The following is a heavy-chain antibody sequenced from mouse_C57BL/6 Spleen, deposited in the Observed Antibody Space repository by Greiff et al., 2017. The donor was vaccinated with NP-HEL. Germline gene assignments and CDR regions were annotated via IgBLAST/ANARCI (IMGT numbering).Heavy chain of an antibody. CDR3: TTRNWDGDY. J-gene: IGHJ2*01. CDR2: IDPENGDT. CDR1: GFNIKDDY. D-gene: IGHD4-1*01. Sequence: EVKLEESGAELVRPGASVKLSCTASGFNIKDDYMHWVKQRPEQGLEWIGWIDPENGDTEYASKFQGKATITADTSSNTAYLQLSSLTSEDTAVYYCTTRNWDGDYWGQGTTLTVSS. V-gene: IGHV14-4*01.